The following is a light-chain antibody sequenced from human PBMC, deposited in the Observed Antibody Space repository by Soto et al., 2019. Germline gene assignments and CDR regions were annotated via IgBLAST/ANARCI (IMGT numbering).Light chain of an antibody. Sequence: QSALTQPPSASGSAGQSVTISCTGTSRDVGGYNYVSWYRQHPGKAPELMIYEVTKRPSGVPDRFSGSKSGSTASLTVSGLQPEDEADYYCCSYAGSNSFVVGTGTKLTVL. CDR1: SRDVGGYNY. CDR2: EVT. J-gene: IGLJ1*01. CDR3: CSYAGSNSFV. V-gene: IGLV2-8*01.